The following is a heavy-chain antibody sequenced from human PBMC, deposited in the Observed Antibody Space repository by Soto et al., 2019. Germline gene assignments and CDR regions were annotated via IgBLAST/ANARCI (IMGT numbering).Heavy chain of an antibody. CDR2: TSGSGGST. J-gene: IGHJ4*02. Sequence: EVLLLESGGGLVQPGGSLRLSCAASGFTFSSYAMSWVRQAPGKGLEWVSATSGSGGSTYYADSVKGRFTISRDNSKNTLYLQMNSLRAEDTAVYCCAKGRGYTYAYSFDYWGQGTLVTVSS. V-gene: IGHV3-23*01. CDR3: AKGRGYTYAYSFDY. CDR1: GFTFSSYA. D-gene: IGHD5-18*01.